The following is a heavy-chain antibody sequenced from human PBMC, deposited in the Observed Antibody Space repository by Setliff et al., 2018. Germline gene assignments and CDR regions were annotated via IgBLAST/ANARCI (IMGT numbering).Heavy chain of an antibody. D-gene: IGHD6-13*01. CDR3: ARSWGGGIAAVDY. CDR2: FHHSGST. Sequence: SETLSLTCAVSGYSISSGYYWGWIRQPPGKGLEWIGSFHHSGSTYYNPSLKSRVTIFVDTSKNQFSLKLSSVTAADTAVYYCARSWGGGIAAVDYWGQGTLVTVSS. CDR1: GYSISSGYY. J-gene: IGHJ4*02. V-gene: IGHV4-38-2*01.